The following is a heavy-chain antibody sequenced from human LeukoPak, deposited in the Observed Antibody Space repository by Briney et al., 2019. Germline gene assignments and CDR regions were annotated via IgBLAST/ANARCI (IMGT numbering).Heavy chain of an antibody. Sequence: GGSLRLSCLASGFTFRDYYMTWIRQAPGKGLEWISFISSRGTTTDYADSVKGRFTISRDNANSSLFLQMNSLRAEDTAVYYCARGWNSDYFDYWGQGTLVTVSS. CDR2: ISSRGTTT. V-gene: IGHV3-11*04. CDR3: ARGWNSDYFDY. D-gene: IGHD1-7*01. J-gene: IGHJ4*02. CDR1: GFTFRDYY.